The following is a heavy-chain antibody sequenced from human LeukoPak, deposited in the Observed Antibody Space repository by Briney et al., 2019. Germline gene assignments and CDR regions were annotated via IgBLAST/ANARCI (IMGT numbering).Heavy chain of an antibody. Sequence: GGSLRLSCAASGFTFSSYEMNWVRQAPGKGLEWVSTISGSGGSTYYADSVKGRFTISRDNAKNSLYLQMNSLRAEDTAVYYCARAAENYGGRFDSWGQGTLVTVSS. D-gene: IGHD3-16*01. CDR2: ISGSGGST. J-gene: IGHJ4*02. V-gene: IGHV3-48*03. CDR3: ARAAENYGGRFDS. CDR1: GFTFSSYE.